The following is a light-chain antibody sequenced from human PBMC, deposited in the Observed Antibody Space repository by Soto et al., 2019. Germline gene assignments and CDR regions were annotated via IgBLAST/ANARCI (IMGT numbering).Light chain of an antibody. CDR2: GAS. V-gene: IGKV3-20*01. Sequence: EIVLTQSPGTLSLSPGERATLSCWASQSVSNNYLAWYQQKPGQAPRLLIYGASSRATGIPARFSGSGSGTDFTLTISSLQSEDFGVYFCQQYDNWPLTFGGGTKVDIK. J-gene: IGKJ4*01. CDR3: QQYDNWPLT. CDR1: QSVSNNY.